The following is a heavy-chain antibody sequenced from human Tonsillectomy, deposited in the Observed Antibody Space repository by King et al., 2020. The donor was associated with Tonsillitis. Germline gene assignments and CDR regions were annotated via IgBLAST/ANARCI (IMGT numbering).Heavy chain of an antibody. D-gene: IGHD4-17*01. J-gene: IGHJ6*02. Sequence: VQLVESGGGVVQPGRSLRLSCAASGFTFSSYGMHWVRQAPGKGLEWVAVISYDGSNKYYADSVKGRFTISRDNSKNTLYLQMNSLRAEDTAVYYCAKEGGGYGDYFYYYCGMDFWGQGTPVTVSS. CDR2: ISYDGSNK. V-gene: IGHV3-30*18. CDR1: GFTFSSYG. CDR3: AKEGGGYGDYFYYYCGMDF.